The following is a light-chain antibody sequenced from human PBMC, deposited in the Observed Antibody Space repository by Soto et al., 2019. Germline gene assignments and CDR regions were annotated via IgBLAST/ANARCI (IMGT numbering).Light chain of an antibody. CDR2: DVT. J-gene: IGLJ1*01. CDR1: SSDVGGYNY. Sequence: QCVLTQPRSVSGSPGQSLTISCTGTSSDVGGYNYVSWYQQYPGKVPKLMIYDVTKRPSGVPDRFSGSKSGNTASLTISGLQAEDEADYSCCSHAGSYTYVFGTGTKVTVL. V-gene: IGLV2-11*01. CDR3: CSHAGSYTYV.